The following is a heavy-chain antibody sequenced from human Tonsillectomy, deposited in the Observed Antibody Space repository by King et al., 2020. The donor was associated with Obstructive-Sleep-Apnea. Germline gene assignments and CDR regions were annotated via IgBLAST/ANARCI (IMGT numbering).Heavy chain of an antibody. D-gene: IGHD6-13*01. CDR3: ARVDIAAAGHSLDY. Sequence: VQLVESGGGLVKPGGSLRLSCAASGFTFSSYSMNWVRQASGRGREWVSSISSSSTYIRYADSLKGRFTISRDNAKNSLSLQMNTLRAEDTAVYYCARVDIAAAGHSLDYWGQGTLVTVSS. V-gene: IGHV3-21*01. CDR1: GFTFSSYS. J-gene: IGHJ4*02. CDR2: ISSSSTYI.